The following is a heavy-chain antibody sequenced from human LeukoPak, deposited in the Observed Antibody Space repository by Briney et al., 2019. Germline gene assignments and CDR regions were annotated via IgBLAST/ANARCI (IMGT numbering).Heavy chain of an antibody. J-gene: IGHJ4*02. CDR2: ISWKSDSM. Sequence: KPGGSLRLSCEASGFIFDDYAMHWVRQAPGKGLEWVSGISWKSDSMRYADSVKGRFTVSRDNSKNTLYLQMNSLRAEDTAVYYCARRAGAYSHPYDYWGQGTLVTVSS. CDR3: ARRAGAYSHPYDY. V-gene: IGHV3-9*01. CDR1: GFIFDDYA. D-gene: IGHD4/OR15-4a*01.